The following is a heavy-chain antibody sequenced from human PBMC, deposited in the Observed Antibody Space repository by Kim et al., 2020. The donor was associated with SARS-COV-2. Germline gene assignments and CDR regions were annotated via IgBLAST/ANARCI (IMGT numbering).Heavy chain of an antibody. D-gene: IGHD3-10*01. CDR2: ISGSGGST. J-gene: IGHJ4*02. CDR3: AKYGFGATKLKDY. CDR1: GFTFSSYA. Sequence: GGSLRLSCAASGFTFSSYAMSWVRQAPGKGLEWVSAISGSGGSTNYADSVKGRFTISRDNSKNTLYLQMNSLRAENTAVYYCAKYGFGATKLKDYWGQGTLVTVSS. V-gene: IGHV3-23*01.